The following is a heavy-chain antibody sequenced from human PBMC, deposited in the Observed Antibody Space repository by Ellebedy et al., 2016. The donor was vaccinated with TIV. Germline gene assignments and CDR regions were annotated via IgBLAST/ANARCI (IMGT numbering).Heavy chain of an antibody. CDR3: AKNRAPGRGYPDF. CDR1: GFPFSTYA. Sequence: PGGSLRLSCAASGFPFSTYAMSWVRQAPGKGLEWVSVLSGSGVSTYYADSVKGRFTISRDNSKNTLYLQMSSLRAEDTALYYCAKNRAPGRGYPDFWGRGTLVTVSS. CDR2: LSGSGVST. V-gene: IGHV3-23*01. D-gene: IGHD3-22*01. J-gene: IGHJ4*02.